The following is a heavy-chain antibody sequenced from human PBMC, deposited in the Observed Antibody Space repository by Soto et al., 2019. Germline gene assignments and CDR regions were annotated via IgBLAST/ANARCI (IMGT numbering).Heavy chain of an antibody. Sequence: EVQLVESGGGLAQPGGSLRLSCEAAGFTFSIYTMNWVRQAPGKGLEWVSYITAASDTIYYADSVKGRFTISRDNAKNSLYLQMNSLRDEDTAVYYCARHYTTSRVLAWFDPWGQGTLVTVSS. D-gene: IGHD3-3*01. CDR2: ITAASDTI. CDR1: GFTFSIYT. V-gene: IGHV3-48*02. J-gene: IGHJ5*02. CDR3: ARHYTTSRVLAWFDP.